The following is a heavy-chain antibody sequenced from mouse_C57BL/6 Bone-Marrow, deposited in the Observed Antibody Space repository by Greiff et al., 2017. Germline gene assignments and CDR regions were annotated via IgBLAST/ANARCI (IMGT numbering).Heavy chain of an antibody. CDR2: ISDGGSYT. CDR3: ARALLLPYVDY. CDR1: GFTFSSYA. Sequence: EVQGVESGGGLVKPGGSLKLSCAASGFTFSSYAMSWVRQTPEKRLEWVATISDGGSYTYYPDNVKGRFTISRDNAKNNLYLQMSHLKSEDTAMYYWARALLLPYVDYWGQGTTLTVSS. D-gene: IGHD1-1*01. V-gene: IGHV5-4*01. J-gene: IGHJ2*01.